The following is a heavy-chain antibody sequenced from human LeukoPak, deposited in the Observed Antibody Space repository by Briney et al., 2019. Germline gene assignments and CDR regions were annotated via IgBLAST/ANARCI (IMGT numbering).Heavy chain of an antibody. Sequence: PSETLSLTCTVSGGSIGSYYWSWIRQPPGKGLEWIGYIYYSGSTNYNPSLKSRVTISVDTSKNQFSLKLSSVTAADTAVYYCARDRTGGDILTGYYPYYFDYWGQGTLVTVSS. CDR3: ARDRTGGDILTGYYPYYFDY. V-gene: IGHV4-59*01. CDR2: IYYSGST. J-gene: IGHJ4*02. CDR1: GGSIGSYY. D-gene: IGHD3-9*01.